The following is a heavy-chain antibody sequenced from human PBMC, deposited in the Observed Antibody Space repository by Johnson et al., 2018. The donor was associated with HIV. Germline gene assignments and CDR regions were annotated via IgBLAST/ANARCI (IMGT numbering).Heavy chain of an antibody. CDR3: ASGYCSSTSCYGRKLLDDAFDI. J-gene: IGHJ3*02. Sequence: QVQLVESGGGLVRPGGSLRLSCAASGFIFSDYYMSWVRQAPGKGLEWVSYISGSGGTIYNADSVKGRFTISRDNAKNSLYLQMNSLRAEDTAGYYCASGYCSSTSCYGRKLLDDAFDIWGQGTMVTVSS. V-gene: IGHV3-11*04. CDR1: GFIFSDYY. CDR2: ISGSGGTI. D-gene: IGHD2-2*03.